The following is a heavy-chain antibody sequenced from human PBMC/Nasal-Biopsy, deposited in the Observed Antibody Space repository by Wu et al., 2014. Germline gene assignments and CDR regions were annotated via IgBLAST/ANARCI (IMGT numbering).Heavy chain of an antibody. J-gene: IGHJ4*02. D-gene: IGHD1-1*01. CDR3: AREGKITGRIDQ. CDR1: GDSIGTYL. Sequence: TCTVSGDSIGTYLWNWIWQTPGKGLEWIGNVFYSGTTHYNPSLNGRVTISVDTSKSQFYLQLTSVTAADTALYFCAREGKITGRIDQWGQGTLVIVSA. V-gene: IGHV4-59*01. CDR2: VFYSGTT.